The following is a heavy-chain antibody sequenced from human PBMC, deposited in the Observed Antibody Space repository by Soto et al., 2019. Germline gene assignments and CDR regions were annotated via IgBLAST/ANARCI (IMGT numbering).Heavy chain of an antibody. V-gene: IGHV4-59*08. J-gene: IGHJ6*02. CDR3: VRQGIGNLHGLVDV. CDR1: SGPSSSHN. Sequence: QVQLQQSGPGLVKPSEILSLTCTVSSGPSSSHNWGWIRQSPGRGLEWIGYVYNTGGTSYNPSLKSRVTISADTSANHISLTLSSVTAADTAIYYCVRQGIGNLHGLVDVWGQGITVSVSS. CDR2: VYNTGGT. D-gene: IGHD1-1*01.